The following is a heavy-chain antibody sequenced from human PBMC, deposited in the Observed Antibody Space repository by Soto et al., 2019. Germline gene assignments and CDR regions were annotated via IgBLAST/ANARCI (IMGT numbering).Heavy chain of an antibody. Sequence: GESLKISCKGSGYSFTSYWIGWVRQMPGKGLEWMGIIYPGDSDTRYSPSFQGQVTISADKSISTAYLQWSSLKATDTAVYYCATVVIPGTRHTDFDSRGQGVSVTVSS. CDR3: ATVVIPGTRHTDFDS. J-gene: IGHJ5*01. CDR1: GYSFTSYW. D-gene: IGHD4-4*01. V-gene: IGHV5-51*01. CDR2: IYPGDSDT.